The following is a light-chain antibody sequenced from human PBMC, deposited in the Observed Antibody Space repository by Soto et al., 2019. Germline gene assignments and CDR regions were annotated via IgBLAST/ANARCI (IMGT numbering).Light chain of an antibody. J-gene: IGKJ3*01. CDR1: QRVSSSY. CDR2: GAS. CDR3: QQYGSSPLFT. V-gene: IGKV3-20*01. Sequence: EIVLTQSPGTLSLSPGERATLSCRASQRVSSSYLAWYQQKPGQAPRLLIYGASSRATGIPDRFSGSGSVTDFTLTISRLEPEDFAVYYCQQYGSSPLFTFGPGTKVDIK.